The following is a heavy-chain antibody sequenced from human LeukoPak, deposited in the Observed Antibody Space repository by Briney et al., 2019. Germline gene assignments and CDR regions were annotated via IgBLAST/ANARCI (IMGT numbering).Heavy chain of an antibody. J-gene: IGHJ4*02. CDR1: GFSFSSHG. CDR3: AHGSMYQLDY. Sequence: GGTLRLSCAASGFSFSSHGMSWVRQAPGKGLEWVSGIIGGAAGTYSADPVKGRFTISRDNAKNTLYLKMHSLRAEDTAVYYCAHGSMYQLDYWGQGTLVTVSS. CDR2: IIGGAAGT. V-gene: IGHV3-23*01. D-gene: IGHD2-2*01.